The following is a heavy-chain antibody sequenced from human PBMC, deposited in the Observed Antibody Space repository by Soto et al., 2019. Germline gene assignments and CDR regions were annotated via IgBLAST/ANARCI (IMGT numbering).Heavy chain of an antibody. D-gene: IGHD6-13*01. V-gene: IGHV1-18*04. Sequence: GASVKVSCKASGYTFTSYGISWVRQAPGQGLEWMGWISAYNGNTNYAQKLQGRVTMTTDTSTSTAYMELRSLRSDDTAVYYCARDRDYSSSWYTSFYYYYYGMDVWGQGTTVTVSS. CDR3: ARDRDYSSSWYTSFYYYYYGMDV. CDR2: ISAYNGNT. CDR1: GYTFTSYG. J-gene: IGHJ6*02.